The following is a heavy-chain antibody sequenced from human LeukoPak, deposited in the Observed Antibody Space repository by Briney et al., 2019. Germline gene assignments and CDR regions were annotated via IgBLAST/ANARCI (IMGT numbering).Heavy chain of an antibody. J-gene: IGHJ4*02. CDR1: GFTFRNAW. V-gene: IGHV3-30*03. CDR3: ARDGSDCSSTSCYDY. CDR2: ISYDGSNK. D-gene: IGHD2-2*01. Sequence: GSLRLSCGAPGFTFRNAWMSWVRQAPGKGLEWVAVISYDGSNKYYADSVKGRFTISRDNSKSTLYLQMNSLRAEDTAVYYCARDGSDCSSTSCYDYWGQGTLVTVSS.